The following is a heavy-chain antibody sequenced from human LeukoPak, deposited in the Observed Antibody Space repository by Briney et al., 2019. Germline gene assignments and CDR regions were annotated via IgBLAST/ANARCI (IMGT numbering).Heavy chain of an antibody. CDR2: ISWNSGSI. CDR3: AKANYYDSSGYFDY. CDR1: GFTFDDYA. V-gene: IGHV3-9*01. J-gene: IGHJ4*02. Sequence: RSLRLSCAASGFTFDDYAMHWVRQAPGKGLEWGSGISWNSGSIGYADSVKGRFTISRDNAKNSLYLQMNSLRAEDTALYYCAKANYYDSSGYFDYWGQGTLVTVSS. D-gene: IGHD3-22*01.